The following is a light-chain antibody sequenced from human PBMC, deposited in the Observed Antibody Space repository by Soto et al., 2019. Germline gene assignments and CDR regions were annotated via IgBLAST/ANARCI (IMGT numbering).Light chain of an antibody. Sequence: EIVMTQSPATLSVSPGERATLSCRASQSVTSNLAWYQQKPGQGPRLLIYDASTRATGVPARFSGSGSGTEFTLTISSLQSEDFTVYYCQQYTYRWTFGPGPKVDIK. CDR1: QSVTSN. J-gene: IGKJ1*01. V-gene: IGKV3-15*01. CDR2: DAS. CDR3: QQYTYRWT.